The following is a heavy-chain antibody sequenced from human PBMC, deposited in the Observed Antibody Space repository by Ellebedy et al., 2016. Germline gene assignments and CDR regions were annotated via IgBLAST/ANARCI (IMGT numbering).Heavy chain of an antibody. CDR1: GGSFSGYY. J-gene: IGHJ5*02. V-gene: IGHV4-34*01. CDR3: ARGRARSLQWLVLRIGFDP. Sequence: SETLSLXXAVYGGSFSGYYWSWIRQPPGKGLEWIGEINHSGNTNYNPSLKSRVTISVDTSKNQFSLKLSSVTAADTAVYYCARGRARSLQWLVLRIGFDPWGQGTLVTVSS. D-gene: IGHD6-19*01. CDR2: INHSGNT.